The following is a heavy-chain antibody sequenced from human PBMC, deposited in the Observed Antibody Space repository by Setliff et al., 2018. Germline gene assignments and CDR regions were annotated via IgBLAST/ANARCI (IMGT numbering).Heavy chain of an antibody. D-gene: IGHD1-26*01. CDR1: GGSINSGAYY. V-gene: IGHV4-39*07. CDR2: IYHGGDT. J-gene: IGHJ3*02. Sequence: SETLSLTCTVSGGSINSGAYYWGWIRQPPGRGLEWIGRIYHGGDTYYNASLKSRATISIDTSNSQFSLKLSSVTAADTAIYYCARDASASDGRNAFDIWGQGAMVTVSS. CDR3: ARDASASDGRNAFDI.